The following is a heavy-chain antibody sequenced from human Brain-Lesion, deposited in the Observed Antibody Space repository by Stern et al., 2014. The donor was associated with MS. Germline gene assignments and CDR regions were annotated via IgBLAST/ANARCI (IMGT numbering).Heavy chain of an antibody. CDR1: GDSISSGSFY. V-gene: IGHV4-61*02. CDR2: IYSSGST. D-gene: IGHD5-18*01. J-gene: IGHJ4*02. CDR3: ARETGGYTYGDTDFFDY. Sequence: QVQLVQSGPGLVKPSQTLSLTCIVSGDSISSGSFYWNWIRQPAGKGLEWIGRIYSSGSTNYNPYLKSRVTISGDTSKNKFSLQVISMTAADTAVYYCARETGGYTYGDTDFFDYWGQGALVTVSS.